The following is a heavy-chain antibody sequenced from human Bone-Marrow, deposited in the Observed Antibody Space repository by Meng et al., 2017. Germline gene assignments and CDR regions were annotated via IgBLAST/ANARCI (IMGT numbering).Heavy chain of an antibody. CDR3: ARVSPLEQWIGKDAFDI. CDR1: GFTFSSYG. D-gene: IGHD6-19*01. Sequence: GESLKISCAASGFTFSSYGMHWVRQAPGKGLEWVAVIWYDGSNKYYADSVKGRFTISRDNSKNTLYLQMNSLRAEDTAVYYCARVSPLEQWIGKDAFDIWGQGTMVTVSS. CDR2: IWYDGSNK. V-gene: IGHV3-33*01. J-gene: IGHJ3*02.